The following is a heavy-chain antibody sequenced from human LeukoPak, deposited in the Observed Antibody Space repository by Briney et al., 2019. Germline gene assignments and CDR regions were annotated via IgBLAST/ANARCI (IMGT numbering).Heavy chain of an antibody. V-gene: IGHV1-18*01. Sequence: GASVKVSCKASGYTFTSYGISWVRQAPGQGLEWRGWISAYNGNTNYAQKLQGRVTMTTDTSTSTAYMELRSLRSDDTAVYYCARVQGYDILTGYYSGPSMDVWGKGTTVTISS. D-gene: IGHD3-9*01. CDR2: ISAYNGNT. CDR3: ARVQGYDILTGYYSGPSMDV. J-gene: IGHJ6*03. CDR1: GYTFTSYG.